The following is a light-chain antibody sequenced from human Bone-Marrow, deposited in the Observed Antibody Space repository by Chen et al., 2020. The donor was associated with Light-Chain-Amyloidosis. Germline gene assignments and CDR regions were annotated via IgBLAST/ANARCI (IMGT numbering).Light chain of an antibody. J-gene: IGLJ3*02. CDR1: NIGSTS. CDR2: DDS. CDR3: QVRDRSSGRPV. V-gene: IGLV3-21*02. Sequence: SYVLTQPSSVSAAPGQTATIACGGNNIGSTSVRWYQQTPGQGPLLVVYDDSDRPSGIPGRLGSANAGNTATVNFRRVGAGKEADYYGQVRDRSSGRPVFGGGTRLTIL.